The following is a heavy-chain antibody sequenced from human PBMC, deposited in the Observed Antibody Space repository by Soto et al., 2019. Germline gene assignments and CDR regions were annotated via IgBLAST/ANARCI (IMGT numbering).Heavy chain of an antibody. CDR3: AKERMEQYQLLPFFDY. Sequence: QVQLVESGGGVVQPGRSLRLSCAASGFTFSSYGMHWVRQAPGKGLERVAVISYDGSNKYYADSVKGRFTISRDNSKNTLYLQMNSLRAEETAIYYCAKERMEQYQLLPFFDYWGQGTLVTVSS. CDR2: ISYDGSNK. CDR1: GFTFSSYG. D-gene: IGHD2-2*01. J-gene: IGHJ4*02. V-gene: IGHV3-30*18.